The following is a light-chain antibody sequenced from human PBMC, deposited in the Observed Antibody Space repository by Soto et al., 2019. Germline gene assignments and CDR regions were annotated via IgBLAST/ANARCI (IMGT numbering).Light chain of an antibody. CDR2: GAS. CDR3: QQYAGSPLT. V-gene: IGKV3-20*01. J-gene: IGKJ4*01. Sequence: EIVLTQSPCTLSLSPGERATLSCRASQSVSSSYSAWYQQKPGQAPRLLIYGASSRATGIPDRFSGSGSGTDFTLTINRLEPEDFAVYYCQQYAGSPLTFGGGTKVEIK. CDR1: QSVSSSY.